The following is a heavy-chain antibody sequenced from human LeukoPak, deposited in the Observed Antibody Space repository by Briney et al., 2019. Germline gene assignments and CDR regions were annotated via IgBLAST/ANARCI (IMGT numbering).Heavy chain of an antibody. V-gene: IGHV3-23*01. D-gene: IGHD1-14*01. CDR2: ISGSLMST. Sequence: PGGSLRLSCAASGFTFTSHAMSWVRQSPGRGLEWISTISGSLMSTYYADSVKGRFSISRDNSANTVYLQMKSLRDEDTAVYYCVRDWDHFDFDSWGQGTLVTVSS. J-gene: IGHJ5*01. CDR1: GFTFTSHA. CDR3: VRDWDHFDFDS.